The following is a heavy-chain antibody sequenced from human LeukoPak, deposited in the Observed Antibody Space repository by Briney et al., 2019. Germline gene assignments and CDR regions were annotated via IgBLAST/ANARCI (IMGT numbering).Heavy chain of an antibody. CDR1: GFTFSSYS. CDR3: ARDPPDPRYFDWLLPHSYYYYGMDV. D-gene: IGHD3-9*01. Sequence: GGSLGLSCAASGFTFSSYSMNWVRQAPGKGLEWVSSISSSSSYIYYADSVKGRFTISRDNAKNSLYLQMNSLRAEDTAVYYCARDPPDPRYFDWLLPHSYYYYGMDVWGQGTTVTVSS. J-gene: IGHJ6*02. CDR2: ISSSSSYI. V-gene: IGHV3-21*01.